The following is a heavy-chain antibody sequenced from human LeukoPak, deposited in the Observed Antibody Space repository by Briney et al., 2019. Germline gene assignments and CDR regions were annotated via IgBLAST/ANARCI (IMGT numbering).Heavy chain of an antibody. CDR1: GFTFSNYN. J-gene: IGHJ4*02. Sequence: GGSLRLSCAASGFTFSNYNMNWVRQAPGKVLEWVSSITSSGTYIFYADSVKGRFTISRDNAKNSLYLQMNSLRVEDTAVYYCAKVAKYYYGSETYYFFEHWGQGTPVTASS. CDR2: ITSSGTYI. V-gene: IGHV3-21*01. CDR3: AKVAKYYYGSETYYFFEH. D-gene: IGHD3-10*01.